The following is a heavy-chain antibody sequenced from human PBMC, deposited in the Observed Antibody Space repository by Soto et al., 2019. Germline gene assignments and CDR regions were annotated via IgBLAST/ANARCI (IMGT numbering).Heavy chain of an antibody. CDR3: ARSMVRGPHYYYGMDV. CDR1: GYTFAGYY. CDR2: INPNSGGT. J-gene: IGHJ6*02. D-gene: IGHD3-10*01. Sequence: ASVNVSCKSSGYTFAGYYIHWVRQAPGQGLEWMGWINPNSGGTNYAQKFQGRVTMTRDTSISTAYMELSRLRSDDTAVYYCARSMVRGPHYYYGMDVWGQGTTVTVSS. V-gene: IGHV1-2*02.